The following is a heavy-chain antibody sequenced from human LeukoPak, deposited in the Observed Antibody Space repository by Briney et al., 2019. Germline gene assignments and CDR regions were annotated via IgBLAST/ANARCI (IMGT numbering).Heavy chain of an antibody. CDR1: GFTFSSYA. CDR2: ISNNGGST. V-gene: IGHV3-64*01. D-gene: IGHD2-15*01. Sequence: PGGSLRLSCAASGFTFSSYAMHWVRQAPGKGLEYVSGISNNGGSTFCANSVKGRFTISRDNSQNTLYLQMGSLRPEDMAVYYCVRGDVMVVAATLNYWGQGTLVTVSS. J-gene: IGHJ4*02. CDR3: VRGDVMVVAATLNY.